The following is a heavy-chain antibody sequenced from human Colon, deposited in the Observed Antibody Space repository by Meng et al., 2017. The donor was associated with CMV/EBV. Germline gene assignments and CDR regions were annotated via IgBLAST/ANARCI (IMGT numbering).Heavy chain of an antibody. CDR1: GFALRPSG. CDR3: AIDITSVGGTFDL. D-gene: IGHD6-19*01. CDR2: WTGDGSRA. J-gene: IGHJ4*02. Sequence: GFALRPSGMSWIGQAPGKEQGWVSCWTGDGSRAAYTDSVGGRFAISRDNADNTLYLQMNSLRADDTAVYYCAIDITSVGGTFDLWGQGALVTSPQ. V-gene: IGHV3-74*01.